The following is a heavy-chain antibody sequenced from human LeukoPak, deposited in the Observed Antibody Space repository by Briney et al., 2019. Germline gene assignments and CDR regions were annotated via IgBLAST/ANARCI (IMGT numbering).Heavy chain of an antibody. J-gene: IGHJ6*03. V-gene: IGHV3-23*01. CDR2: IGGSGGST. CDR1: GFTFSSYT. D-gene: IGHD6-13*01. Sequence: PGGSLRLSCTASGFTFSSYTMSWVRRAPGKELEWVSAIGGSGGSTNYADSVKGRFTIFRDNSRNTLFLQMNSLRAEDTALYYCAKPHIAAADYYYYYMDVWGKGTTVTVSS. CDR3: AKPHIAAADYYYYYMDV.